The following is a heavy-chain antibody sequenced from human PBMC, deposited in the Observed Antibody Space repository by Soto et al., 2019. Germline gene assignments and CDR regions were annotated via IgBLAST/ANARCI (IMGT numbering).Heavy chain of an antibody. CDR1: GYTFTSYG. CDR2: IRAYNGNT. CDR3: ARDLPTMDV. Sequence: QVQLVQSGAEVKKPGASVKVSCKASGYTFTSYGISWVRQAPGQGLEWMGWIRAYNGNTNYAQKLQGRVTMIPDTTSSSACMELRSLRSDDTAVYYCARDLPTMDVWGQGTTVTVSS. V-gene: IGHV1-18*01. J-gene: IGHJ6*02.